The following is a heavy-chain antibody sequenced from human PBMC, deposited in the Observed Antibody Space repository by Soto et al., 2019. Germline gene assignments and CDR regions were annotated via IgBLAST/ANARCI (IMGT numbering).Heavy chain of an antibody. Sequence: QVQLVQSGAEVKKPGASVKVSCKASGYTFTSYGISWVRQAPGQGLEWMGWISAYNGNTNYAQKLQGRVTMTTDTSTGTAYRELRSLRSDDPAVYYCARSSPDYALAFDIWGQGTMVTVSS. CDR1: GYTFTSYG. CDR2: ISAYNGNT. CDR3: ARSSPDYALAFDI. D-gene: IGHD2-2*01. V-gene: IGHV1-18*04. J-gene: IGHJ3*02.